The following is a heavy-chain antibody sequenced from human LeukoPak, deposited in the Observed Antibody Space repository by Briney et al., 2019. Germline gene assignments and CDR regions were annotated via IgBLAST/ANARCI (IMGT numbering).Heavy chain of an antibody. D-gene: IGHD3-9*01. CDR2: IYYSGST. CDR3: ARTIGHDSFDI. Sequence: SETLSLTCTVSGGSISSSSYYWGWIRQPPGKGLEWIGSIYYSGSTYYNPSLKSRVTMSVDTSKNQFSLKLSSVTAADTAVYYCARTIGHDSFDIWGQGTVVTVSS. CDR1: GGSISSSSYY. V-gene: IGHV4-39*07. J-gene: IGHJ3*02.